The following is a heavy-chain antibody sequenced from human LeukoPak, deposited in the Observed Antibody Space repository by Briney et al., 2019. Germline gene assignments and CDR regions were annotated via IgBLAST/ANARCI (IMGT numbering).Heavy chain of an antibody. D-gene: IGHD3-10*01. CDR1: GFTFSSYA. Sequence: GGSLRLSCAASGFTFSSYAMHWVRQAPGKGLEWVAVISYDGSSKYYADSVKGRFTISRDNSKNTLYLQMNSLRAEDTAVYYCAKYYYGSGDVWGKGTTVTVSS. V-gene: IGHV3-30*04. J-gene: IGHJ6*04. CDR2: ISYDGSSK. CDR3: AKYYYGSGDV.